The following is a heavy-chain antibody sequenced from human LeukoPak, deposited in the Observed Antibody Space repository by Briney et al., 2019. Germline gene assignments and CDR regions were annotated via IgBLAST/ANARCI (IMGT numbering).Heavy chain of an antibody. CDR3: ARDLGQYYDTSDNWFDP. J-gene: IGHJ5*02. V-gene: IGHV3-9*01. Sequence: GGSLRLSCAASGFTFDDYAMHWVRQAPGKGLEWVSAINWNSGNIGYADSVKGRFTISRDNAKNSLYLQMNSLRAEDTAVCYCARDLGQYYDTSDNWFDPWGQGTLVTVSS. D-gene: IGHD3-22*01. CDR1: GFTFDDYA. CDR2: INWNSGNI.